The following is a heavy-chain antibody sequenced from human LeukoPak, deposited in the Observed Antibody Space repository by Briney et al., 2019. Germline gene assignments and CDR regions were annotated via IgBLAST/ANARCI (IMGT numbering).Heavy chain of an antibody. CDR3: ARDRHNDAFDI. J-gene: IGHJ3*02. V-gene: IGHV1-46*01. CDR2: INPSGGST. CDR1: GYTFTSYY. Sequence: ASVKVSCKASGYTFTSYYMHWVRQAPGQGLEWMGIINPSGGSTSYAQKFQGRVTMTRDMSTSTVYMELSSLRSEDTAVYYCARDRHNDAFDIWGQGTMVTVSS.